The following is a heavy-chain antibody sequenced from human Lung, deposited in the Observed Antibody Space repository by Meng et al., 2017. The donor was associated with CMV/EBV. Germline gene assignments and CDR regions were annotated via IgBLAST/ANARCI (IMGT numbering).Heavy chain of an antibody. CDR1: GFTFSIYW. CDR3: ARDQPGGYCSDFCYYGMDV. V-gene: IGHV3-7*01. J-gene: IGHJ6*02. CDR2: IKEDGTEN. Sequence: GGSXRLXCAASGFTFSIYWMSWVRQAPGKGLEWVANIKEDGTENNYADSVKGRFTISRDNAKNSLYLQMNSLRAEDTAVYYCARDQPGGYCSDFCYYGMDVWXQGTXVNGAS. D-gene: IGHD2-2*03.